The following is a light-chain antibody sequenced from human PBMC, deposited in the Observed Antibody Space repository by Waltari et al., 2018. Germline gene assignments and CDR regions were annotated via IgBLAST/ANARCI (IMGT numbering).Light chain of an antibody. CDR1: QIVGNN. V-gene: IGKV3-15*01. CDR2: GAS. Sequence: EVMMTPSPATLSVSPGARATLPCRASQIVGNNLAWFQERPGQAPRLLIFGASTRATGIPARFTGSGSGTEFTLTISSLQSEDFAVYYCQQYDKWLMYTFGQGTKVEVK. CDR3: QQYDKWLMYT. J-gene: IGKJ2*01.